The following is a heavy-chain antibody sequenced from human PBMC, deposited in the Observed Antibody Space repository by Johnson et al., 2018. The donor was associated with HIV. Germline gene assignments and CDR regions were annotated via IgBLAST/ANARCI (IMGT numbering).Heavy chain of an antibody. J-gene: IGHJ3*01. CDR3: ATRDPTYRPGAFEL. Sequence: QVQLVESGGGLVKPGGSLRLSCAASGFTFSDYYMSWIRQAPGKGLEWVSYISSSGSTIYYAASVKGRFIISRDNAKKSLYLQMNSLRAEDTAVYYCATRDPTYRPGAFELWGQGTMVTVSS. CDR2: ISSSGSTI. V-gene: IGHV3-11*04. D-gene: IGHD1-14*01. CDR1: GFTFSDYY.